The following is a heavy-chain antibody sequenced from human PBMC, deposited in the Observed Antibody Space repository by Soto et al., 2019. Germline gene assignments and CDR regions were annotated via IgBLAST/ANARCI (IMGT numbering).Heavy chain of an antibody. V-gene: IGHV3-9*01. J-gene: IGHJ4*02. Sequence: EVQLVESGGGVVQPGRSLRLSCAASGFIFDDYAMHWVRQAPGKGLEWVSGISWNSGSIGYADSVKGRFTISRDKAKTSLYLQMNSLRAEDTALYYCAKEGYYSGYDWCFDYWGQGTLVTVSS. CDR3: AKEGYYSGYDWCFDY. CDR2: ISWNSGSI. CDR1: GFIFDDYA. D-gene: IGHD5-12*01.